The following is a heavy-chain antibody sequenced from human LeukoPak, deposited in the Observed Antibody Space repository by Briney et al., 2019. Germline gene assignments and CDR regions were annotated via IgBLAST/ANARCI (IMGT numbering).Heavy chain of an antibody. J-gene: IGHJ4*02. Sequence: ASVKVSCKASGYTFTRYDMHWLRQAPGQGLEWMGIINPSCGSTSYAQKVQGRVTMTRDMSTSTVYMELSSLRSEDTAVYYCAREASIARGVFDYWGRGTLVTVSS. V-gene: IGHV1-46*01. D-gene: IGHD6-13*01. CDR3: AREASIARGVFDY. CDR1: GYTFTRYD. CDR2: INPSCGST.